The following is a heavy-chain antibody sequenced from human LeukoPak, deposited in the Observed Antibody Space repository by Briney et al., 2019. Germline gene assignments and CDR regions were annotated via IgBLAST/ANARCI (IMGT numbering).Heavy chain of an antibody. Sequence: PGGSLRLSCAASGFTFSSYGMHWVRQAPGKGLEWVAVIWYDGGNKYYADSVKGRFTISRDNSKNTLYLQMNSLRAEDTAVYYCARLTVVAATSDYWGQGTLVTVSS. J-gene: IGHJ4*02. CDR1: GFTFSSYG. CDR2: IWYDGGNK. D-gene: IGHD2-15*01. CDR3: ARLTVVAATSDY. V-gene: IGHV3-33*01.